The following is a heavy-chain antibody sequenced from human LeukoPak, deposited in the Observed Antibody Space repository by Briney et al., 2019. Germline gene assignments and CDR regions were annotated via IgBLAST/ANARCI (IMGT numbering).Heavy chain of an antibody. D-gene: IGHD3-10*01. CDR3: VLSMVRGASPHWFDP. V-gene: IGHV5-51*01. CDR2: IYPGDSNT. Sequence: GESLKISCQGSGYSFTSYWIGWVRQMPGKGLEWMGIIYPGDSNTIYSPSFQGQVTISADKSISTAYLQWGSLKASDTAMYYCVLSMVRGASPHWFDPWGQGTLVTVSS. J-gene: IGHJ5*02. CDR1: GYSFTSYW.